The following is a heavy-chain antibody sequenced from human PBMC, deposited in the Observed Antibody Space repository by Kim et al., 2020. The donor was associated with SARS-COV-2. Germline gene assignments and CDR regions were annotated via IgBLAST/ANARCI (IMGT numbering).Heavy chain of an antibody. J-gene: IGHJ6*02. V-gene: IGHV4-4*06. Sequence: THNASLQSRVTMSVDTSKNQFSLKLTSFTAADTAVYYCARDSSLGGLDVWGQGTTVTVSS. CDR3: ARDSSLGGLDV. D-gene: IGHD2-2*01.